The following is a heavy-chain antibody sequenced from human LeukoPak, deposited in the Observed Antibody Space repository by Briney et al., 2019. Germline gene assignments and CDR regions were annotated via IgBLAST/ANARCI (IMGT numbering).Heavy chain of an antibody. CDR2: INHSGST. D-gene: IGHD3-9*01. CDR1: GGSFSGYY. J-gene: IGHJ4*02. V-gene: IGHV4-34*01. Sequence: SETLSLTCAVYGGSFSGYYWSWIRQPPGKGLEWIGEINHSGSTNYNPSLKSRVTISVDTSKNQFSLKLSSVTATDTAVYYCARERPSYYDILTGYYPRSLPYYFDYWGQGTLVTVSS. CDR3: ARERPSYYDILTGYYPRSLPYYFDY.